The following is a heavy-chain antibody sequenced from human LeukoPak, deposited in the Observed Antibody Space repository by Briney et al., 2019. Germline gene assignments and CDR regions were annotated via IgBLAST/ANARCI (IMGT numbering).Heavy chain of an antibody. V-gene: IGHV4-59*01. CDR1: GGSIRGYY. J-gene: IGHJ6*03. Sequence: PSETLSLTCNVSGGSIRGYYWSWIRQPPGKGLEWIGYIYSSGSTNYNPSLKSRVTMSVDTSENQFSLKVNSVTAADTAVYYCARVYDSGSQAYFYYMDVWGKGTTVTISS. CDR2: IYSSGST. CDR3: ARVYDSGSQAYFYYMDV. D-gene: IGHD3-10*01.